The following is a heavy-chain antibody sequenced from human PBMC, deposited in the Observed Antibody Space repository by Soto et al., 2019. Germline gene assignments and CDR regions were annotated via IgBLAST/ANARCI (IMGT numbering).Heavy chain of an antibody. CDR1: GGTFSSYA. Sequence: ASVKVSCKASGGTFSSYAISWVRQAPGQGLEWMGRIIPIFGTANYAQKFQGRVTITADESTSTAYMELSSLRSEDTAVYYCAREDSCTNGVCYLDYWGQGTLVTVSS. V-gene: IGHV1-69*13. J-gene: IGHJ4*02. CDR3: AREDSCTNGVCYLDY. D-gene: IGHD2-8*01. CDR2: IIPIFGTA.